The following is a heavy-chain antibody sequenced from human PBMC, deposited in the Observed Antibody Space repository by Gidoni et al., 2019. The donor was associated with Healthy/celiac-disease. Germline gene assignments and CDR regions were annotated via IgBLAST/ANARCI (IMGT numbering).Heavy chain of an antibody. V-gene: IGHV3-23*01. D-gene: IGHD3-10*01. CDR3: AKGAKLLWFGEQPSYYMDV. CDR1: GFTFSSHA. J-gene: IGHJ6*03. Sequence: EVQLLESGGGLVQPGGSLRLSCAASGFTFSSHALSWVRQAPGKGLEWVSAISGSGGSTYYADSVKGRFTISRDNSKNTLYLQMNSLRAEDTAVYYCAKGAKLLWFGEQPSYYMDVWGKGTTVTVSS. CDR2: ISGSGGST.